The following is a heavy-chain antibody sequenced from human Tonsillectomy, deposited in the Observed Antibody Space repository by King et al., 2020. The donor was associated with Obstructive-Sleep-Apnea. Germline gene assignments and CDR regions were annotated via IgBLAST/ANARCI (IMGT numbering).Heavy chain of an antibody. V-gene: IGHV4-59*08. CDR2: MYYSGNT. D-gene: IGHD5-12*01. J-gene: IGHJ4*02. Sequence: QLQESGPGLVKPSETLSLTCTVSGDSINNYYWSWIRQPPGKGLEWIVYMYYSGNTNYNPSLKSRVTISADTSKIQFSLRLSSVTAADTAVYYCARHRGVEDYGGYGDYFDYWGQGALVTVSS. CDR1: GDSINNYY. CDR3: ARHRGVEDYGGYGDYFDY.